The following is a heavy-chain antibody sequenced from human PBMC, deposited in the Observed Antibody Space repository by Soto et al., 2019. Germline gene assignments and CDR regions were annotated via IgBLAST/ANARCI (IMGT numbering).Heavy chain of an antibody. D-gene: IGHD3-22*01. Sequence: ASVKVSCKSPGDTFTSYAMHWVRQAPGQRLEWMGWINAGNGNTKYSQKFQGRVTITRDTSASTAYMELSSLRSEDTAVYYCVHSSGYYSFDYWGQGSPVTVSS. V-gene: IGHV1-3*01. J-gene: IGHJ4*02. CDR3: VHSSGYYSFDY. CDR2: INAGNGNT. CDR1: GDTFTSYA.